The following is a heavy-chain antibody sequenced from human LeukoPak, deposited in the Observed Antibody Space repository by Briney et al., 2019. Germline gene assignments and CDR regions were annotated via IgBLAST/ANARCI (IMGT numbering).Heavy chain of an antibody. Sequence: TGGSLRLSCAASGFTFTSYGMHWVRQAPGKGLEWLAVIWYDGSNKNYADSVKGRFTISRDNSKNTLYLQMNSLRAEDTAVYYCARDGSNWGIYYWGQGTLVTVSS. CDR1: GFTFTSYG. V-gene: IGHV3-33*01. D-gene: IGHD6-13*01. J-gene: IGHJ4*02. CDR3: ARDGSNWGIYY. CDR2: IWYDGSNK.